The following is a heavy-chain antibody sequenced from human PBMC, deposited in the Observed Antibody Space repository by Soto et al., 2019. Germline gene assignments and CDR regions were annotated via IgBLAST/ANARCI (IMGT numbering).Heavy chain of an antibody. J-gene: IGHJ3*02. CDR2: INPNGGST. V-gene: IGHV1-46*01. CDR3: AREKWLVRRNDPFDI. CDR1: GYTFTSYG. Sequence: ASVKVSCKASGYTFTSYGISWVRQAPGQGLEWMGLINPNGGSTTYAQKFQGRVTLTRDTSTNTVNMELSSLRSEDTAVYYCAREKWLVRRNDPFDIWGQGTMVTVSS. D-gene: IGHD6-19*01.